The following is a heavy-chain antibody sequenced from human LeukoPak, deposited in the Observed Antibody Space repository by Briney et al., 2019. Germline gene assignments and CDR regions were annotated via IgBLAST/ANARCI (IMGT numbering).Heavy chain of an antibody. Sequence: GGSLRLSCAASGFTFSSYSMNWVRQAPGKGLEWVSYISSSSSTIYYADSVKGRFTISRDNAKNSLYLQMNSLRAEDTALYYCAREQGKRELRAFDIWGQGTMVTVSS. V-gene: IGHV3-48*01. CDR2: ISSSSSTI. D-gene: IGHD1-26*01. CDR1: GFTFSSYS. CDR3: AREQGKRELRAFDI. J-gene: IGHJ3*02.